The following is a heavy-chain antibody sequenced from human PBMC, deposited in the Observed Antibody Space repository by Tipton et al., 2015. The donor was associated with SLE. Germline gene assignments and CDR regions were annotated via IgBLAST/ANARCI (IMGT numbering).Heavy chain of an antibody. Sequence: TLSLTCTVSDGSISSGRFYWGWIRQPPGKGLEWIGSINDSGNTQYNPSLKSRVTISVDTSKNQFSLRLNSVTAADTSVYFCARGPTIKIRFSSYFHYMDVWGKGTTVTVSS. D-gene: IGHD3-3*01. CDR1: DGSISSGRFY. V-gene: IGHV4-39*01. J-gene: IGHJ6*03. CDR3: ARGPTIKIRFSSYFHYMDV. CDR2: INDSGNT.